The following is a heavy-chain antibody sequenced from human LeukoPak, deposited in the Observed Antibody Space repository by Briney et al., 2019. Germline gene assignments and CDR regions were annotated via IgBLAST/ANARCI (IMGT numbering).Heavy chain of an antibody. CDR3: ARDIGDSSGYYYSKFDY. J-gene: IGHJ4*02. D-gene: IGHD3-22*01. V-gene: IGHV3-30-3*01. Sequence: PGGSLRLSCAASGFTFSSYAMHWVRQAPGKGLEWVAVISYDGSNKYYADSVKGRFTISRDNSKNTLYLQMNSLRAEDTAVYYCARDIGDSSGYYYSKFDYWGQGTLVTVSS. CDR2: ISYDGSNK. CDR1: GFTFSSYA.